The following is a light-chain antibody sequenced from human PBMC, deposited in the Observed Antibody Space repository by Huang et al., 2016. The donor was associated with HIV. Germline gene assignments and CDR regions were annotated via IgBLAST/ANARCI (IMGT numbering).Light chain of an antibody. CDR3: QQTYTFPA. Sequence: DIQLTQSPSSLSASVGDRVTITCRASQTITTYLNWYQQKPGKAPHLLIYGASNLQSGVPSRFSVSGSGTDFTLIISGLQPEDFATYYCQQTYTFPAFGRGTKVEIK. V-gene: IGKV1-39*01. CDR1: QTITTY. J-gene: IGKJ1*01. CDR2: GAS.